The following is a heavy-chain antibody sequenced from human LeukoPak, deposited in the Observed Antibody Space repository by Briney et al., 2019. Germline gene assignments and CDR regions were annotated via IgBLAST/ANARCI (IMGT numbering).Heavy chain of an antibody. CDR2: ISSSSSTI. V-gene: IGHV3-48*01. CDR1: GFTFSS. Sequence: AGGSLRLSCAASGFTFSSMNWVRQAPGKGLEWVSYISSSSSTIYYADSVKGRFTISRDNAKTSLYLQMNSLRAEDTAVYYCARDFDYYDSSGYYAYFQHWGQGTLVTVSS. CDR3: ARDFDYYDSSGYYAYFQH. J-gene: IGHJ1*01. D-gene: IGHD3-22*01.